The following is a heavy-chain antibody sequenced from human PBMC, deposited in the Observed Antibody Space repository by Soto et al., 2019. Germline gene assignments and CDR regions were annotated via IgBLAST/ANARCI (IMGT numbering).Heavy chain of an antibody. Sequence: GSLRLSCAASGFTFSSYAMSWVRQAPGKGMEWVSAISGSGGSTYYADSVKGRFTISRDNSKNTLYLQMNSLRAEDTAVYYCAKDSVMVSRGEGAFDIWGQGTMVTISS. CDR1: GFTFSSYA. CDR3: AKDSVMVSRGEGAFDI. D-gene: IGHD3-10*01. CDR2: ISGSGGST. J-gene: IGHJ3*02. V-gene: IGHV3-23*01.